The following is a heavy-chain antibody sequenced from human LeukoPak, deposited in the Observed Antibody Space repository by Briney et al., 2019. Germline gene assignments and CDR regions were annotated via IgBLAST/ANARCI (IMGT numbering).Heavy chain of an antibody. D-gene: IGHD1-26*01. V-gene: IGHV3-48*04. CDR1: GFSFSSYW. J-gene: IGHJ4*02. CDR2: ISSSSSTI. Sequence: GGSLRLSCAASGFSFSSYWMSWVRQAPGQGLEGVSYISSSSSTIYYADSVKGRFTISRDNAKNSLYLQMNSLRAEDTAVYYCARGPLKWELGRWVDYWGQGTLVTVSS. CDR3: ARGPLKWELGRWVDY.